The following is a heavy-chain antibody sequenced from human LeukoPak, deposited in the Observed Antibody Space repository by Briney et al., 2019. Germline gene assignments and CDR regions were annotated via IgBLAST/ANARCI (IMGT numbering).Heavy chain of an antibody. CDR1: GFTFSSYS. D-gene: IGHD1-26*01. J-gene: IGHJ4*02. CDR3: ARDRVVGPTRTFDD. Sequence: GGSLRLSCAASGFTFSSYSMNRVRQAPGKGLEWVSYISSGSNTIYYADSVKGRFTISRDNAKNSLYLQMNSLRDEDTAVYYCARDRVVGPTRTFDDWGQGTLVTVSS. V-gene: IGHV3-48*02. CDR2: ISSGSNTI.